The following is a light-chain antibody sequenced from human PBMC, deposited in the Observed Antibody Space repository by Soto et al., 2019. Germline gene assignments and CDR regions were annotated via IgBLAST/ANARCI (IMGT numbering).Light chain of an antibody. Sequence: EIVLTQSPGTLSLSPGERGTLSCRASQRVSAGSLAWYQQKPGQPPRLLIYGTSSRVTGIPDRFSGSGSGTDFTLNINRLEPEDFAMYYCQHYGSSPWTFGQGTKVEIK. V-gene: IGKV3-20*01. CDR3: QHYGSSPWT. J-gene: IGKJ1*01. CDR2: GTS. CDR1: QRVSAGS.